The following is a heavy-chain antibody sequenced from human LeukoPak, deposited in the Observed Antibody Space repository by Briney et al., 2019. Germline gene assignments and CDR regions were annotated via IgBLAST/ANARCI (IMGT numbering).Heavy chain of an antibody. V-gene: IGHV4-39*01. D-gene: IGHD3-22*01. CDR3: ARDSDSSGYYLFDY. CDR1: GVSINSSSYY. Sequence: SGTLSLTCTVSGVSINSSSYYWGWIRQPPGKGLEWIGSIYYSGSTYYNASLKSRLTISVDTSKNQFSLKLSSVTATDTAVYYCARDSDSSGYYLFDYWGQGTLVTVSS. CDR2: IYYSGST. J-gene: IGHJ4*02.